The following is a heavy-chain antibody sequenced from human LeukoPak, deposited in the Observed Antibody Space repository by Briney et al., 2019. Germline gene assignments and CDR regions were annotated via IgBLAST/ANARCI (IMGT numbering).Heavy chain of an antibody. D-gene: IGHD3-10*01. J-gene: IGHJ4*02. CDR2: IKQDGSEK. CDR1: GFTFSTYW. Sequence: GGSLRLSCAASGFTFSTYWMSWVRQAPGKGLEWVANIKQDGSEKYYVDSVRGRFTISRDNAKSSLFLQMNSLRAEDTAVYYCAREIYHGSGSPRLDYWGQGTLVTVSS. V-gene: IGHV3-7*01. CDR3: AREIYHGSGSPRLDY.